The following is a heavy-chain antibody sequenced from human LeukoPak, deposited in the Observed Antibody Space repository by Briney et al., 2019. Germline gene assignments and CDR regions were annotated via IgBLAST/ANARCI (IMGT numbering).Heavy chain of an antibody. V-gene: IGHV3-15*01. Sequence: PGGSLRLSCAASRFTFTSYWMFWVRQAPGKGLEWVGRIKSKTDGGTTDYAAPVKGRFTISRDDSKNTLYLQMNSLKTEDTAVYYCTTALRYGDYVQEFDPWGQGTLVTVSS. J-gene: IGHJ5*02. CDR1: RFTFTSYW. D-gene: IGHD4-17*01. CDR2: IKSKTDGGTT. CDR3: TTALRYGDYVQEFDP.